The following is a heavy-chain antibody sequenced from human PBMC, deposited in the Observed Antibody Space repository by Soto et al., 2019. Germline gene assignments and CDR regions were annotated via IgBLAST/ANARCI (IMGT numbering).Heavy chain of an antibody. Sequence: EVQLVESGGALVQPGGTLRLSCAASEFAFGSEGMHWVRQAPGKGLVWVSRIDPYETGISYADSVEGRFTISRANARNTLYLPMNSLRAEETAVYYCTSDTFVARDSWGQGTLVTVSS. CDR1: EFAFGSEG. CDR3: TSDTFVARDS. D-gene: IGHD3-3*01. J-gene: IGHJ4*02. CDR2: IDPYETGI. V-gene: IGHV3-74*01.